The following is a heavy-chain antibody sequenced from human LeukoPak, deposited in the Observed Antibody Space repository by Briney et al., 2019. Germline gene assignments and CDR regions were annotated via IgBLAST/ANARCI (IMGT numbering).Heavy chain of an antibody. V-gene: IGHV3-72*01. CDR2: SRNKANSYST. D-gene: IGHD6-6*01. CDR3: ARHSHSSSGAFDI. CDR1: GFTFSDHY. J-gene: IGHJ3*02. Sequence: PGGSLRLSCAASGFTFSDHYIDWVRQAPGKGLEWVGRSRNKANSYSTEYAASVTGRFTISRDESKNALSLQMNSLKTEDTAVYYCARHSHSSSGAFDIWGQGTMVTVSS.